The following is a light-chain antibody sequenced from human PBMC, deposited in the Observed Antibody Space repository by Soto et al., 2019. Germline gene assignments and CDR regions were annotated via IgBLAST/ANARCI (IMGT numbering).Light chain of an antibody. CDR2: GAS. CDR1: QSVNTN. CDR3: QQYNNWPPDT. Sequence: EIVMTQSPATLSVSPGESATLSCRASQSVNTNLARYQQKPGRAPRLLIHGASTRATGIPARFSGSGSGTEFTLNISSLQSEDVAVYYCQQYNNWPPDTFGQGTKLEIK. J-gene: IGKJ2*01. V-gene: IGKV3-15*01.